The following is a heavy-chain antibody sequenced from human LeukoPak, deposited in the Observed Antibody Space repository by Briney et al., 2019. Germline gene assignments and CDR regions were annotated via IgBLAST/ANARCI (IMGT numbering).Heavy chain of an antibody. CDR3: ARYGGSGWVIDN. D-gene: IGHD6-19*01. CDR1: GVSISSYY. Sequence: SETLSLTCTVSGVSISSYYWTWIRQPPGKGLEWIGYIYYTGATSYNPSLKSRVTISVDTSKKQFSLKLTSVTAADTAVYYCARYGGSGWVIDNWGQGTLVTVSS. CDR2: IYYTGAT. V-gene: IGHV4-59*08. J-gene: IGHJ4*02.